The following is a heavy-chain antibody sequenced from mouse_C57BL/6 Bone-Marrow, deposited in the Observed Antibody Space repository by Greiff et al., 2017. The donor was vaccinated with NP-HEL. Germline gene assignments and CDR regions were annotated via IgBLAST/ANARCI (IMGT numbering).Heavy chain of an antibody. J-gene: IGHJ2*01. V-gene: IGHV1-26*01. D-gene: IGHD1-1*01. Sequence: EVQLQQSGPELVKPGASVKISCKASGYTFTDYYMNWVKQSHGKSLEWIGDINPNTGGTSYNQKFKGKATLTVDQSSSTAYMELRSLTSEDSAVYYCAGYGRGYWGQGTTLTVSS. CDR1: GYTFTDYY. CDR2: INPNTGGT. CDR3: AGYGRGY.